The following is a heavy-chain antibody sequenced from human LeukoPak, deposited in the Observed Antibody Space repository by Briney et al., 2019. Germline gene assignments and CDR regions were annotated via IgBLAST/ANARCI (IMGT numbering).Heavy chain of an antibody. CDR3: ARDRVQRGYYTPVPSVAIIGY. CDR1: GVTFSSDA. Sequence: GGTLRLSCAVSGVTFSSDAMHWVRHAPRKGLERVAVISFDGSNKSYADSVKGRFTNSRDNSKNTLYLQMNSLRAEDTAVYYCARDRVQRGYYTPVPSVAIIGYWGRGTLVTVSS. V-gene: IGHV3-30-3*01. J-gene: IGHJ4*02. D-gene: IGHD3-22*01. CDR2: ISFDGSNK.